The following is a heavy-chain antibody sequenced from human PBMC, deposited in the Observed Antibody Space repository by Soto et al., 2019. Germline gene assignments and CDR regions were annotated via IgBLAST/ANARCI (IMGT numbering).Heavy chain of an antibody. CDR3: ARDWFGIDY. V-gene: IGHV1-18*01. CDR2: INPYNGNT. J-gene: IGHJ4*02. CDR1: GDTFTSYG. D-gene: IGHD3-16*01. Sequence: HVQLVQSGAEVKKPGASGKVSCKASGDTFTSYGISWVRQAPGQGLEWMGWINPYNGNTNYAQKLQGRVTMTTDTSPNTAYLELRSLRSDDTAVYYCARDWFGIDYGGQGTRVTVSS.